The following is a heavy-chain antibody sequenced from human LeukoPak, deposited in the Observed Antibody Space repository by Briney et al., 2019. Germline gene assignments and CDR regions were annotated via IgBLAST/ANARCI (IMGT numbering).Heavy chain of an antibody. V-gene: IGHV4-4*07. CDR1: GGSISSYY. J-gene: IGHJ3*02. D-gene: IGHD6-13*01. CDR2: IYTSGST. Sequence: SETLSLTCTVSGGSISSYYWSWIRQPPGKGLEWIGRIYTSGSTNYNPPLKSRVTMSVDTSKNQFSLKLSSVTAADTAVYYCARDKQQLVSFDIWGQGTMVTVSS. CDR3: ARDKQQLVSFDI.